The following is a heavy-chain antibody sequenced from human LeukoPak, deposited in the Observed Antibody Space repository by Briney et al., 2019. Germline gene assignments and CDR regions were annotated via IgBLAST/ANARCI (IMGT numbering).Heavy chain of an antibody. CDR3: ARGGGAADY. CDR1: GYTFTGYY. D-gene: IGHD3-16*01. V-gene: IGHV1-2*02. J-gene: IGHJ4*02. Sequence: PGASAKVSCKASGYTFTGYYMNWVRQAPGQGLEWMGWINPNSGGTNYAQKFQGRVTMTRDTSISTAYMELSRLGSDDTAMYYCARGGGAADYWGQGTLVTVSS. CDR2: INPNSGGT.